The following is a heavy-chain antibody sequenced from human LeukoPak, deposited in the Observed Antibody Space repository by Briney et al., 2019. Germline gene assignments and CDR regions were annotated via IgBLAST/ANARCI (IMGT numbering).Heavy chain of an antibody. J-gene: IGHJ3*02. CDR1: GFTFSSYW. Sequence: PGGSLRLSCAASGFTFSSYWMSWVRQAPGKGLEWVANIKQDGSEKYYVDSVKGRFTISRDNAKNSLYLQMNSLRAEDTAVYYCARDGSGGRYNWNYYGFRGAAFDIWDQGTMVTVSS. CDR3: ARDGSGGRYNWNYYGFRGAAFDI. V-gene: IGHV3-7*01. D-gene: IGHD1-7*01. CDR2: IKQDGSEK.